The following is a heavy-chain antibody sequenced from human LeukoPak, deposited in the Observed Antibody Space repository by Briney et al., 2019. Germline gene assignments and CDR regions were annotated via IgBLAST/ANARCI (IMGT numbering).Heavy chain of an antibody. CDR3: ARVGSSGWYDY. CDR2: ISSSSSFI. J-gene: IGHJ4*02. V-gene: IGHV3-21*01. D-gene: IGHD6-19*01. CDR1: GFTFSPYT. Sequence: GGSLRLSCAASGFTFSPYTMNWVRQAPGKGLEWVSSISSSSSFIYYADSVKGRFTISRDNAKSSLYLQMHSLRAEDTAVYYCARVGSSGWYDYWGQGTLVTVSS.